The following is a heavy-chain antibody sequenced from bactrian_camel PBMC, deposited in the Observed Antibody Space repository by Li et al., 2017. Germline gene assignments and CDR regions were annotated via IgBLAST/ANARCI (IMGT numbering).Heavy chain of an antibody. V-gene: IGHV3S31*01. D-gene: IGHD6*01. CDR1: GFTFSTYA. CDR2: ISSGGALT. Sequence: VQLVESGGDLVQPGGSLVLSCAASGFTFSTYAMSWVRQAPGKGLEWVSRISSGGALTFYADSVKGRFTISRDNAKNTLHLQLNSLKTEDTAMYYCTKDRGRAVVAGSFDSWGQGTQVTVS. J-gene: IGHJ6*01. CDR3: TKDRGRAVVAGSFDS.